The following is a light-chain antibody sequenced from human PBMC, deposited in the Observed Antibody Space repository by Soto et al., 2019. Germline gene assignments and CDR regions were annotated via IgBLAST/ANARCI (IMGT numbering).Light chain of an antibody. CDR2: DAS. J-gene: IGKJ5*01. CDR3: QQRSNWPPIT. V-gene: IGKV3-11*01. CDR1: QSVSSSY. Sequence: PGERVTLSCRASQSVSSSYLTWHQQKPGQAPRLLIYDASNRATGIPARFSGSGSGTDFTLTISSLEPEDFAVYYCQQRSNWPPITFGQGTRLEIK.